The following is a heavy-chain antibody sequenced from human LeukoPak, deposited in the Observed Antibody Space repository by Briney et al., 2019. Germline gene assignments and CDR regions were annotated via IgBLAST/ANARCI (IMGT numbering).Heavy chain of an antibody. CDR1: GFTFSSYA. CDR2: ISYDGSNK. J-gene: IGHJ6*02. V-gene: IGHV3-30-3*01. Sequence: GGSLRLSCAASGFTFSSYAMHWVRQAPGKGLEWVAVISYDGSNKYYADSVKGRFTISRDNSKNTLYLQMNSLRAEDTAVYYCARDHFPRSNYYYYGMDVWGQGTTVTVSS. D-gene: IGHD3-3*02. CDR3: ARDHFPRSNYYYYGMDV.